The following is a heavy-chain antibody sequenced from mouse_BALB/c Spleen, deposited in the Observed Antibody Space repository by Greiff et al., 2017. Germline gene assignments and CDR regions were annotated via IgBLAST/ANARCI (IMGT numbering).Heavy chain of an antibody. CDR3: ARGRWLLRPYYAMDY. Sequence: DVMLVESGGGLVKPGGSLKLSCAASGFTFSSYAMSWVRQTPEKRLEWVASISSGGSTYYPDSVKGRFTISRDNARNILYLQMSSLRSEDTAMYYCARGRWLLRPYYAMDYWGQGTSVTVSS. J-gene: IGHJ4*01. CDR2: ISSGGST. V-gene: IGHV5-6-5*01. CDR1: GFTFSSYA. D-gene: IGHD2-3*01.